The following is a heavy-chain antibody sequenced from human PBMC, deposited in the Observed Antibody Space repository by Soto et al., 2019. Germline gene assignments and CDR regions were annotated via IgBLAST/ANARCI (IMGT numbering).Heavy chain of an antibody. CDR3: AGYVDTAMVPFDY. V-gene: IGHV4-30-4*01. J-gene: IGHJ4*02. D-gene: IGHD5-18*01. Sequence: TSXTLSLTCTVSGGSISSGDYYWSWIRQPPGKALESIGYIYYSGSTYYNPSLKSRVTISVDTSKNQFSLKLSSVTAADTAVYYCAGYVDTAMVPFDYWGQGTLVTVSS. CDR2: IYYSGST. CDR1: GGSISSGDYY.